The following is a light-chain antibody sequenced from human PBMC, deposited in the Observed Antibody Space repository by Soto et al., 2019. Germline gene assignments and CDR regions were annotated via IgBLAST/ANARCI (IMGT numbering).Light chain of an antibody. CDR2: EVS. CDR3: SSYTSSSTYV. Sequence: QSALTQPASVSGSPGQSITISCTGTSSDVGGYNYVSWYQQHPGKAPKHMIYEVSNRPSGVSNRFSGSKSGNTASLTISGLQAEDEADYYCSSYTSSSTYVFGTGTKLPVL. V-gene: IGLV2-14*01. CDR1: SSDVGGYNY. J-gene: IGLJ1*01.